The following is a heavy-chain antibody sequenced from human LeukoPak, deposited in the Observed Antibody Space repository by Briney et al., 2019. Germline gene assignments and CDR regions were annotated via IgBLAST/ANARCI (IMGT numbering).Heavy chain of an antibody. J-gene: IGHJ4*02. CDR3: AKTVSGSHSYQGGDY. V-gene: IGHV3-53*01. CDR1: GFTVSSNY. Sequence: GGSLRLSCAASGFTVSSNYMSWVRQAPGKGLEGVSVVYSGGSTYYADSVKGRFTMSRDNSKNTLYLQMNSLRAEDTAVYFCAKTVSGSHSYQGGDYWGQGTLVTVST. D-gene: IGHD3-16*02. CDR2: VYSGGST.